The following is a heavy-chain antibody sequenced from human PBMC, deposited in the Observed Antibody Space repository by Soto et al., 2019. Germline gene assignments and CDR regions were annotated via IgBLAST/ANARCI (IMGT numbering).Heavy chain of an antibody. D-gene: IGHD3-10*01. CDR3: ATEYRLPMVRGVIHWFDP. V-gene: IGHV1-24*01. Sequence: GASVKLSSKVSGYTLAELSRHWVRQAHRKGREWMGGFDPEDGETIYAQKFQGRVTMTEDTSTDTAYMELSSLRSEDTAVYYCATEYRLPMVRGVIHWFDPWGQGTLVTVSS. CDR1: GYTLAELS. J-gene: IGHJ5*02. CDR2: FDPEDGET.